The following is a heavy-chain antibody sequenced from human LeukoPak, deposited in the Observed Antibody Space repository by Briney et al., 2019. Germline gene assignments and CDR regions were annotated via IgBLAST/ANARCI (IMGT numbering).Heavy chain of an antibody. CDR1: GGSISSSSYY. CDR2: FYYSGST. J-gene: IGHJ4*02. V-gene: IGHV4-39*07. Sequence: PSETLSLTCTVSGGSISSSSYYWGWIRQPPGKGLEWIGSFYYSGSTYYNPSLKSRVTILVDTSKNQFSLNLRSVTAADTAVYYCAREKGPMVATKFDYWGQGTLVTVSS. CDR3: AREKGPMVATKFDY. D-gene: IGHD5-12*01.